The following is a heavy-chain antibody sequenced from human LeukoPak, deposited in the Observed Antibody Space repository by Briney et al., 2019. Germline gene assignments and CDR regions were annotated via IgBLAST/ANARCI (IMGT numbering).Heavy chain of an antibody. Sequence: GESLKISCKGSGYSFTSYWIGWVRQMPGKGLEWMGIIYPGDSDTRYSPSFQGQVTISADKSISTAYLQWSSLKASDTAMYYCARRSSSGYYYANFDYWGQGTLVTVFS. J-gene: IGHJ4*02. CDR2: IYPGDSDT. CDR1: GYSFTSYW. CDR3: ARRSSSGYYYANFDY. D-gene: IGHD3-22*01. V-gene: IGHV5-51*01.